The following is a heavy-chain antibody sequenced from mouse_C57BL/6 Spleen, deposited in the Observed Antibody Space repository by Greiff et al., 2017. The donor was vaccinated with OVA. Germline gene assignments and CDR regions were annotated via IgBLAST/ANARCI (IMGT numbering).Heavy chain of an antibody. D-gene: IGHD1-1*01. CDR2: INPYNGDT. Sequence: DVKLQESGPELVKPGDSVKISCKASGYSFTGYFMNWVMQSHGKSLEWIGRINPYNGDTFYNQKFKGKATLTVDKSSSTAHMELRSLTSEDSAVYYCARGLFTTVVDYAMDYWGQGTSVTVSS. V-gene: IGHV1-20*01. CDR3: ARGLFTTVVDYAMDY. CDR1: GYSFTGYF. J-gene: IGHJ4*01.